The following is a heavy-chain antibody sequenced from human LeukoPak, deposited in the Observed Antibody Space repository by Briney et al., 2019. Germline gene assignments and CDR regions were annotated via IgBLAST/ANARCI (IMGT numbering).Heavy chain of an antibody. J-gene: IGHJ4*02. CDR2: IIPIFGTA. CDR1: GGTFSSYA. V-gene: IGHV1-69*05. D-gene: IGHD3-22*01. CDR3: ARDPPPRYYDSSPSGY. Sequence: SVKVSCKASGGTFSSYAISWVRQAPGQGLEWMGRIIPIFGTANYAQKSQGRVTITTDESTSTAYMELSSLRSEDTAVYYCARDPPPRYYDSSPSGYWGQGTLVTVSS.